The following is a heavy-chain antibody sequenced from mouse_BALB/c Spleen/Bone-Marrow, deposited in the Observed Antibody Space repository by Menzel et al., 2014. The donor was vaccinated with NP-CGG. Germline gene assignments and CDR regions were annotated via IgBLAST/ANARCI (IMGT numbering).Heavy chain of an antibody. J-gene: IGHJ2*01. Sequence: VQLQQPGAEVVKPGASVKLSCTASGFNIKDTYMHWVKRRPEQGLEWIGRIDPANGNTKYDPKFQGKTTITADTSSNTAYLQLSSLTSEDTAVYYCARYDYGVYFDYWGQGTTLTVSS. D-gene: IGHD2-4*01. CDR2: IDPANGNT. CDR3: ARYDYGVYFDY. V-gene: IGHV14-3*02. CDR1: GFNIKDTY.